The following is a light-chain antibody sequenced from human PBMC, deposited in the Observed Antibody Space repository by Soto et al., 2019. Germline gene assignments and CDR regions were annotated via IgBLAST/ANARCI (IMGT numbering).Light chain of an antibody. CDR2: EVS. CDR3: SSYAGSRLV. J-gene: IGLJ1*01. Sequence: QSALTQPPSASGSPGQSVTISCTGTSSDVGGYNYVSWYQQHPGKAPKLMIYEVSKRPSGVPDRFSGSKSGNTASLTVSGLQAEDEADYYCSSYAGSRLVFGTGTKVTVL. V-gene: IGLV2-8*01. CDR1: SSDVGGYNY.